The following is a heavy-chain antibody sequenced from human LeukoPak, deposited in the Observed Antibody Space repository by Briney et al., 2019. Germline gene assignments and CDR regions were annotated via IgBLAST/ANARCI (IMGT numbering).Heavy chain of an antibody. Sequence: GGSLRLSCAASGFTFSSYGMHWVRQAPGKGLVWVSRINSDGSSTSYADSVKGRFTISRDNAKNTLYLQMNSLRAEDTAVYYCARDVSYYDSSGYTDLDYWGQGTLVTVSS. D-gene: IGHD3-22*01. J-gene: IGHJ4*02. CDR2: INSDGSST. CDR1: GFTFSSYG. CDR3: ARDVSYYDSSGYTDLDY. V-gene: IGHV3-74*01.